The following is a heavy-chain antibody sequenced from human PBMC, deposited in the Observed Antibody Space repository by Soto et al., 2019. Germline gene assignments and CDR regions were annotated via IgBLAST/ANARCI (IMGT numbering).Heavy chain of an antibody. J-gene: IGHJ6*02. CDR2: IIPILGIA. V-gene: IGHV1-69*08. D-gene: IGHD2-2*01. CDR1: GGTFSSYT. CDR3: ARESSTTTYGMDV. Sequence: QVPLVQSGAEVKKPGSSVKVSCKASGGTFSSYTIRWVRPAPGQGLEWMGRIIPILGIANYAQKFQGRVTITADKATSTASMELSSLRSEDTAVYYCARESSTTTYGMDVWGQGTTVTVSS.